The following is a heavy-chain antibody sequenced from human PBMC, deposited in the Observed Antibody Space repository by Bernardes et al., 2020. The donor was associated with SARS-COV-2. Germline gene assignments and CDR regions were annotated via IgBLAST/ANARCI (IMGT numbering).Heavy chain of an antibody. CDR2: INQSGST. V-gene: IGHV4-39*01. J-gene: IGHJ6*02. CDR3: AGSSCGRDCYIGGLRSWDYGMDV. CDR1: GASISSSNYY. D-gene: IGHD2-21*02. Sequence: SETLSLTCTVSGASISSSNYYWGWIRQSPGKGLEWIGEINQSGSTNYNPSLKSRVTLSVDSSKNQFSLRLTSVTAADTAVYYCAGSSCGRDCYIGGLRSWDYGMDVWGQGTTVIVSS.